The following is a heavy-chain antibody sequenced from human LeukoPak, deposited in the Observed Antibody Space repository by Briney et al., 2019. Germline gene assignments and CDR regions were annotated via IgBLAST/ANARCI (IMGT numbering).Heavy chain of an antibody. CDR3: AKVLIADSYYDSTGAHDGFDM. V-gene: IGHV3-21*06. CDR1: GFTFSAFS. CDR2: ISSGSRYI. D-gene: IGHD3-22*01. J-gene: IGHJ3*02. Sequence: PGGSLRLSCAVSGFTFSAFSMNWVRQAPGKGLEWLSFISSGSRYINYADSVKGRLTISRDNAKNSVFLQMNSLRAEDTAVYYCAKVLIADSYYDSTGAHDGFDMWGQGTMVTVSS.